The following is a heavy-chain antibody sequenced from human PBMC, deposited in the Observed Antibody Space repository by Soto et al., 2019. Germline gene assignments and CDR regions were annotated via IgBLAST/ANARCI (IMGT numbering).Heavy chain of an antibody. D-gene: IGHD4-17*01. CDR1: GFTFSSYS. J-gene: IGHJ4*02. CDR3: ARGSSVTTLGWGY. Sequence: EVQLVESGGGLVQPGGSLRLSCAASGFTFSSYSMNWVRQAPGKGLEWASYISSSSSTIYYADSVKGRFTISRDNAKNSLYLQMNSLRDEDTAVYYCARGSSVTTLGWGYWGQGTLVTVSS. V-gene: IGHV3-48*02. CDR2: ISSSSSTI.